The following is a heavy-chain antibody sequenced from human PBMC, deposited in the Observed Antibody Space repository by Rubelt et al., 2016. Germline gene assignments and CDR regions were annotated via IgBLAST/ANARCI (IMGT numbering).Heavy chain of an antibody. Sequence: GRGLEWVATVSGSGGNTYYADSVKGRFTISRDNSKNTLYLQMNSLRAEDTAVYYCAKDHYDILTGPRYFDRWGRGTLVTVSS. V-gene: IGHV3-23*01. CDR3: AKDHYDILTGPRYFDR. J-gene: IGHJ2*01. CDR2: VSGSGGNT. D-gene: IGHD3-9*01.